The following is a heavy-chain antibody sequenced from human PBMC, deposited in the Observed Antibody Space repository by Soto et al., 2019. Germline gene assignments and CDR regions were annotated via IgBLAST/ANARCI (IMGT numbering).Heavy chain of an antibody. CDR3: GRGSSWRKVEY. CDR1: VGTVSNSA. D-gene: IGHD6-13*01. V-gene: IGHV1-69*01. Sequence: QVQLVQSGSEVKKPGSSVKVSCKASVGTVSNSAISWLRQAPGQGLEWMGGIIPIFGPATYSQKFQDRVTVTADESTGTGYIELSSLTSEDTAVYFCGRGSSWRKVEYWGQGTLVTVSS. J-gene: IGHJ4*02. CDR2: IIPIFGPA.